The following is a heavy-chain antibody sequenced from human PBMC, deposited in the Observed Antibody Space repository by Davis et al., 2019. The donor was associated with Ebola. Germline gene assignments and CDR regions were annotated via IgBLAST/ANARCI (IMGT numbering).Heavy chain of an antibody. CDR3: AKPMVRGVLYYYYYYGMDV. Sequence: GGSLRLSCAASGFTFSTYSMSWVRQAPGKGLEWVSVIYSGGSTYYADSVKGRFTISRDNSKNSLYLQMNSLRTEDTALYYCAKPMVRGVLYYYYYYGMDVWGQGTTVTVSS. CDR1: GFTFSTYS. D-gene: IGHD3-10*01. J-gene: IGHJ6*02. V-gene: IGHV3-53*05. CDR2: IYSGGST.